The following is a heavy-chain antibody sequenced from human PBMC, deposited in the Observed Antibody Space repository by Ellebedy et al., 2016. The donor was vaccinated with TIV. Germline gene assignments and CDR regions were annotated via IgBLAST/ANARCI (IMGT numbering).Heavy chain of an antibody. V-gene: IGHV3-9*01. CDR1: GFTFVDYA. D-gene: IGHD3-22*01. J-gene: IGHJ4*02. CDR3: AKDMRSSDSNTPVADY. Sequence: GGSLRLXXAASGFTFVDYAMHWVRQAPGKGLEWVSGISWNSGNIDYADSVRGRFTISRDNAKNSLYLQMNSLRAEDTALYYCAKDMRSSDSNTPVADYWGQGALVTVSS. CDR2: ISWNSGNI.